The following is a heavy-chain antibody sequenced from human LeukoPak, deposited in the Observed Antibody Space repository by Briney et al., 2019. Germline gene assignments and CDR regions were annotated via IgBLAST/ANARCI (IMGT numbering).Heavy chain of an antibody. V-gene: IGHV3-30*02. CDR2: IRYDGSNK. J-gene: IGHJ3*02. CDR3: ANLPPLLPYCRSTSCYDAFDI. D-gene: IGHD2-2*01. Sequence: GGSLRLSCAASGFTFSSYGMHWVRQAPGKGLEWVAFIRYDGSNKYYADSVKGRFTISRDNSKNTLYLQMNSLRAEDTAVYYCANLPPLLPYCRSTSCYDAFDIWGQGTMVTVSS. CDR1: GFTFSSYG.